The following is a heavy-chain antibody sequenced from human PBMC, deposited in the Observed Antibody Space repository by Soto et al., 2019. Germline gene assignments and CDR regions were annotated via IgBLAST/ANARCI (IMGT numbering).Heavy chain of an antibody. D-gene: IGHD3-22*01. J-gene: IGHJ6*02. V-gene: IGHV4-59*12. CDR1: GGSIRSYY. Sequence: TCPVSGGSIRSYYWSWIRQPPGKGLEWIGYIYYSGSTNYNPSLKSRVTISVDTSKNQFSLKLSSVTAADTAVYYCARGPTRYYYDSSGYCYRGLYYYYGMDVWGQGTTVTVSS. CDR3: ARGPTRYYYDSSGYCYRGLYYYYGMDV. CDR2: IYYSGST.